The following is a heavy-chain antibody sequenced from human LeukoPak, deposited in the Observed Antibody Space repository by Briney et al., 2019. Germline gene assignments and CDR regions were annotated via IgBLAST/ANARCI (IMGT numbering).Heavy chain of an antibody. CDR1: GFTFSNAW. D-gene: IGHD3-3*01. V-gene: IGHV4-34*01. J-gene: IGHJ4*02. Sequence: GSLRLSCAASGFTFSNAWMSWIRQPPGKGLEWIGEINHSGSTNYNPSLKSRVTISVDTSKNQFSLKLSSVTAADTAVYYCARKVGLLRFLEWSYYFDYWGQGTLVTVSS. CDR2: INHSGST. CDR3: ARKVGLLRFLEWSYYFDY.